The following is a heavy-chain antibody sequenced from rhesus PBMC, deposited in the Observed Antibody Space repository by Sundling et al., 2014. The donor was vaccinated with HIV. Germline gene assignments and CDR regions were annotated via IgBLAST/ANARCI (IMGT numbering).Heavy chain of an antibody. Sequence: QVQLQESGPGLVKSSETVSLTCTVSGASIRNYWWSWIRQPPGKGLEWMGEINGDGGNTNYNSSLKSRVRIAGDTSKNQFSLELTSLSVADTAVYYCAISPPTTVILETRWDYWGQGVLVTVSS. CDR2: INGDGGNT. CDR3: AISPPTTVILETRWDY. D-gene: IGHD4-35*01. V-gene: IGHV4-80*01. J-gene: IGHJ4*01. CDR1: GASIRNYW.